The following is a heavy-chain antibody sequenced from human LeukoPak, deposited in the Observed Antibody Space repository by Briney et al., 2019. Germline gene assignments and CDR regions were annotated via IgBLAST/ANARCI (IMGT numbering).Heavy chain of an antibody. J-gene: IGHJ4*02. D-gene: IGHD3-10*01. CDR2: INHSGST. V-gene: IGHV4-34*01. Sequence: PSETLSLTCAVYVGSFSGYYWSWIRQPPGKGLEWIGEINHSGSTNYNPSLKSRVTISVDTSKNQFSLKLSSVTAADTAVYYCARRGRPYGSGSYSSGYWGQGTLVTASS. CDR3: ARRGRPYGSGSYSSGY. CDR1: VGSFSGYY.